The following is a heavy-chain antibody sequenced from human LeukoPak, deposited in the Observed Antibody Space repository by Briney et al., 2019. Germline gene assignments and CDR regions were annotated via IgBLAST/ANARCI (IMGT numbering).Heavy chain of an antibody. Sequence: SETLSLTCTVSGGSISSYYWTWIRQPPGKGLEWIGSLYYSGSTYYNPSLKSRVTISVDTSKNQFSLKLSSVTAADTAVYYCARSDYDYVWGSYRRPADYYYYYMDVWGKGTTVTISS. V-gene: IGHV4-59*08. J-gene: IGHJ6*03. CDR1: GGSISSYY. CDR2: LYYSGST. D-gene: IGHD3-16*02. CDR3: ARSDYDYVWGSYRRPADYYYYYMDV.